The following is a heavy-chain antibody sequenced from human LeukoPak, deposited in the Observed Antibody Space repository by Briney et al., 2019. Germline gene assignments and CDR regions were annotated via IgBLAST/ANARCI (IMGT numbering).Heavy chain of an antibody. CDR3: ARELYDFWSGYYTGWFDP. CDR1: GDSISSGS. Sequence: PSETLSLTCTVSGDSISSGSYYWGWIRQPPGKGLEWVSSISSSSSYIYYADSVKGRFTISRDNAKNSLYLQMNSLRAEDTAVYYCARELYDFWSGYYTGWFDPWGQGTLVTVSS. V-gene: IGHV3-21*01. CDR2: ISSSSSYI. D-gene: IGHD3-3*01. J-gene: IGHJ5*02.